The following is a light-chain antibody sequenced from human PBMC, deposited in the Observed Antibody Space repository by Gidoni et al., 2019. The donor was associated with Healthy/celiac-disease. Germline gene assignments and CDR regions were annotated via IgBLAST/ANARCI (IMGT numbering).Light chain of an antibody. J-gene: IGKJ5*01. Sequence: IVLPPSPATLSLSPGERATLSCRASQSVSSYLAWYQQKPGQAPRLLIYDASNRATGIPARFSGSGSWTDFTLTISSLEPEDFAVYYCQQRSNWPPITFGQGTRLEIK. CDR2: DAS. CDR3: QQRSNWPPIT. V-gene: IGKV3-11*01. CDR1: QSVSSY.